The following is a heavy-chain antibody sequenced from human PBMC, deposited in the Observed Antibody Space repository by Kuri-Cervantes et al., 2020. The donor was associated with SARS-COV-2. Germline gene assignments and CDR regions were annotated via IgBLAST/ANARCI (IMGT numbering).Heavy chain of an antibody. D-gene: IGHD6-19*01. V-gene: IGHV4-59*12. CDR3: ARLYSSGWYVEYFQH. Sequence: ESLKISCTVSGGSIGSYYWSWIRQPPGKGLEWIGYIYYSGSTNYNPSLKSRVTISVDTSKNQFSLKLSSVTAADTAVYYCARLYSSGWYVEYFQHWGQGTLVTVSS. CDR2: IYYSGST. J-gene: IGHJ1*01. CDR1: GGSIGSYY.